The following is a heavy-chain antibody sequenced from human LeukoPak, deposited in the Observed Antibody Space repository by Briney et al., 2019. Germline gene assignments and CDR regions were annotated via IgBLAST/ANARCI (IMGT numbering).Heavy chain of an antibody. Sequence: SETLSLTCTVSGDFTSAYYWSWLRQPPGKGLEWIGYISYSGNAYYSPSLSSRLTISVDTSKHQFSMRLSSVTAADTAVYYCARDLHPDDYYYGMDVWGQGTTVTVSS. CDR3: ARDLHPDDYYYGMDV. J-gene: IGHJ6*02. V-gene: IGHV4-59*01. CDR1: GDFTSAYY. CDR2: ISYSGNA.